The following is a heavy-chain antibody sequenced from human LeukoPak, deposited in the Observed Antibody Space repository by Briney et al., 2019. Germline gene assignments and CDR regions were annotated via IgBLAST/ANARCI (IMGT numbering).Heavy chain of an antibody. CDR3: ARDSCSGGSCYRQGVFDY. CDR2: ISYDGSKK. Sequence: PGGSLRLSCAASGLTFCSYAMHSVRQAAGKEGEGVGVISYDGSKKYYADTPKGRFTIFRDNSKNTLYLQMSSLRAEDTAVYYCARDSCSGGSCYRQGVFDYWGQGTLVTVSS. D-gene: IGHD2-15*01. V-gene: IGHV3-30-3*01. CDR1: GLTFCSYA. J-gene: IGHJ4*02.